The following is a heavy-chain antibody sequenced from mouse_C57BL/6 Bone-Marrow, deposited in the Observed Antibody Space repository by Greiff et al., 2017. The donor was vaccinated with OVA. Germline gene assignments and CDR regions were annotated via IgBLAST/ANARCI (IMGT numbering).Heavy chain of an antibody. D-gene: IGHD1-1*01. CDR1: GYTFTDYY. Sequence: EVQLQQSGPELVKPGASVKISCKASGYTFTDYYMNWVKQSHGKSLEWIGDINPNNGGTSYNQKFKGKATLTVDKSSSTAYMELRSLTSEDSAVYYCARWGYGSSDVGYWGQGTTLTVSS. V-gene: IGHV1-26*01. CDR2: INPNNGGT. CDR3: ARWGYGSSDVGY. J-gene: IGHJ2*01.